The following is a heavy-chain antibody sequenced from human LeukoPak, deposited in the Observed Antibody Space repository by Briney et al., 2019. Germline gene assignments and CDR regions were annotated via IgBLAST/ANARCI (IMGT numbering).Heavy chain of an antibody. V-gene: IGHV4-39*01. CDR1: GGSISSSSYY. Sequence: SETLSLTCTVSGGSISSSSYYWGWIRQPPGKGLEWIGSIYYSGSAYYNPSLKSRVTISVDTSKNQFSLKLSSVTAADTAVYYCARLQLWSLFDYWGQGTLVTVSS. D-gene: IGHD5-18*01. CDR3: ARLQLWSLFDY. CDR2: IYYSGSA. J-gene: IGHJ4*02.